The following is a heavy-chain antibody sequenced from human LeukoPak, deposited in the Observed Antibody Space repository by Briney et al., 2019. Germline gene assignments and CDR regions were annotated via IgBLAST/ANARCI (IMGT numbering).Heavy chain of an antibody. CDR2: INHSGST. Sequence: SETLSLTCAVYGGSFSGYYWSWIRQPPGEGLEWIGEINHSGSTNYNPSLKSRVTISVDPSNNQFSLKLSSVTAADTAVYYCARAFPWGRRTAFDIWDQGTMVTVSS. J-gene: IGHJ3*02. D-gene: IGHD3-16*01. CDR3: ARAFPWGRRTAFDI. V-gene: IGHV4-34*01. CDR1: GGSFSGYY.